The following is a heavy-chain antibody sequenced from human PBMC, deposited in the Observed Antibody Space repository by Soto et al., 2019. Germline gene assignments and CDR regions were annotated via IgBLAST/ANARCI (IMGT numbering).Heavy chain of an antibody. V-gene: IGHV3-15*01. D-gene: IGHD3-3*01. CDR1: GFTFSNAW. CDR2: IKSKTDGGTT. CDR3: TTYDFWSGYSAY. Sequence: EVQLVESGGGLVKPGGSLRLSCAACGFTFSNAWMSWVRQAPGKGLEWVGRIKSKTDGGTTDYAAPVKGRFTISRDDSKNTLYLQMNSLKTEDTAVYYCTTYDFWSGYSAYWGQGTLVTVSS. J-gene: IGHJ4*02.